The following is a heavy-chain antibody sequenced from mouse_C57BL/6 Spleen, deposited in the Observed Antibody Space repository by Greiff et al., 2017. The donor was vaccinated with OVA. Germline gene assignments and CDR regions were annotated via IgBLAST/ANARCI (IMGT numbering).Heavy chain of an antibody. J-gene: IGHJ2*01. D-gene: IGHD4-1*01. Sequence: QVQLQQSGPELVKPGASVKISCKASGYAFSSSWMNWVKQRPGKGLEWIGRIYPGDGDTNYNGKFKGKATLTADKSSSTAYMQLSSLTSEDSAVYFCARELGRFYYFDYWGQGTTLTVSS. V-gene: IGHV1-82*01. CDR3: ARELGRFYYFDY. CDR1: GYAFSSSW. CDR2: IYPGDGDT.